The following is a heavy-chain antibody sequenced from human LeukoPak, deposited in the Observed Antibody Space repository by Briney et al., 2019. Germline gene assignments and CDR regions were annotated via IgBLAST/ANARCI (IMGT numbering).Heavy chain of an antibody. CDR2: INHSGYT. V-gene: IGHV4-34*01. CDR3: SRQVVGNDY. J-gene: IGHJ4*02. CDR1: GESSFSSYY. D-gene: IGHD3-22*01. Sequence: SETLSLTCAVYGESSFSSYYWSWIRQTPGGALEWIGEINHSGYTSYNPSLKSRVTLSIDTSKNQFSLRVTSVTAADTAVYYCSRQVVGNDYWGQGTLVTVSS.